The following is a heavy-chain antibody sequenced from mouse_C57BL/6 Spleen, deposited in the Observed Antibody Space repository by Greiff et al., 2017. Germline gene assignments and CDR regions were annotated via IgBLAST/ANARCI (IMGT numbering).Heavy chain of an antibody. Sequence: QVHVKQSGPELVKPGASVKISCKASGYSFTSYYIHWVKQRPGQGLEWIGWIYPGSGNTKYNEKFKGKATLTADTSSSTAYMQLSSLTSEDSAVYYCARGGYYGSSYWFAYWGQGTLVTVSA. D-gene: IGHD1-1*01. J-gene: IGHJ3*01. CDR2: IYPGSGNT. CDR1: GYSFTSYY. V-gene: IGHV1-66*01. CDR3: ARGGYYGSSYWFAY.